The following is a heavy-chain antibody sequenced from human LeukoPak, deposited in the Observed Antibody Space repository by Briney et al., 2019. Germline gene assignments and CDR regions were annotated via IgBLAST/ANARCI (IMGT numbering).Heavy chain of an antibody. CDR2: INPNSGGT. J-gene: IGHJ4*02. CDR3: AREYVDTALEYYFDY. Sequence: ASVKVSCRASGYTFTGYYMHWVRQAPGQGLEWMGWINPNSGGTNYAQKFQGRVTMTRDTSISTAYMELSRLRSDDTAVYYCAREYVDTALEYYFDYWGQGTLVTVSS. CDR1: GYTFTGYY. D-gene: IGHD5-18*01. V-gene: IGHV1-2*02.